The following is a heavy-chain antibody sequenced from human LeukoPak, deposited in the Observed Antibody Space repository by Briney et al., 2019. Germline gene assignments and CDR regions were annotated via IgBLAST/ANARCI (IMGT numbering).Heavy chain of an antibody. D-gene: IGHD3-3*01. CDR2: IYTSGIT. V-gene: IGHV4-4*09. J-gene: IGHJ5*02. CDR3: ARGEAYYDFWSGYLNNWFDP. CDR1: GGSISSYY. Sequence: SETLSLTCTVSGGSISSYYWSWIRQPPGKGLEWIGYIYTSGITNYNPSLKSRVTISVDTSKNQFSLNLSSVTAADTAVYYCARGEAYYDFWSGYLNNWFDPWGQGTLVTVSS.